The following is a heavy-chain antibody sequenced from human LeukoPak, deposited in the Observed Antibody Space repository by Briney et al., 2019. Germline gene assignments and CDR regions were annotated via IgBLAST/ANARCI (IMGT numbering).Heavy chain of an antibody. CDR3: ATGPVRCSSTSCYAIFDY. CDR1: GYTFTGYY. D-gene: IGHD2-2*01. Sequence: ASVKVSCKASGYTFTGYYMHWVRQAPGQGLEWMGWINPNSGGTNYAQKFQGRVTMTRDTSISTAYMELSRLRSDDTAVYYCATGPVRCSSTSCYAIFDYWGQGTLVTVSS. CDR2: INPNSGGT. J-gene: IGHJ4*02. V-gene: IGHV1-2*02.